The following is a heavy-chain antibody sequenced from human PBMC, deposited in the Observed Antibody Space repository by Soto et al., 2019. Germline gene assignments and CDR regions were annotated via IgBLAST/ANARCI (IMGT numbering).Heavy chain of an antibody. V-gene: IGHV3-74*01. CDR2: INSDGSST. Sequence: EVQLVESGGGLVQPGGSLRLSCAASGFTFRSYWMQWVRQAPGKELVWVSWINSDGSSTSYADSVKGRFTISGDNAKNTLYLQMNSLRAEDTAVYYCASGGSSLNFDSWGQGTLVTVSS. CDR1: GFTFRSYW. J-gene: IGHJ4*02. CDR3: ASGGSSLNFDS. D-gene: IGHD6-6*01.